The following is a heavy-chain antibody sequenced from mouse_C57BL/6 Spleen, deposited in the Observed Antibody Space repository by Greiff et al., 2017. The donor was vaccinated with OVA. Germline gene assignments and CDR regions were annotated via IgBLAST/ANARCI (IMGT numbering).Heavy chain of an antibody. D-gene: IGHD6-1*01. CDR3: ASSSDVAMDD. J-gene: IGHJ4*01. Sequence: VQLQQSGPGLVKPGASVKLSCAASGYAFSSSWMNWVKQRPGKGLEWVGRIYPGDGDTNYNGKFKGKATLTGDNSSSTPYLQLSSLTSEDSAVYYCASSSDVAMDDWGKGTSVTVSS. CDR1: GYAFSSSW. CDR2: IYPGDGDT. V-gene: IGHV1-82*01.